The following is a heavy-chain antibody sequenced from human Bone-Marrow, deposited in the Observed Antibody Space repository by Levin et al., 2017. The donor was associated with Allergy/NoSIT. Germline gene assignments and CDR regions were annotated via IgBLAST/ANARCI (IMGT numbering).Heavy chain of an antibody. CDR2: IYSGGST. CDR1: GFTVSSNY. V-gene: IGHV3-53*01. Sequence: GGSLRLSCAASGFTVSSNYMSWVRQAPGKGLEWVSVIYSGGSTYYADSVKGRFTISRDNSKNTLYLQMNSLRAEDTAVYYCARSGLDSCSGGSCDYWGQGTLVTVSS. D-gene: IGHD2-15*01. J-gene: IGHJ4*02. CDR3: ARSGLDSCSGGSCDY.